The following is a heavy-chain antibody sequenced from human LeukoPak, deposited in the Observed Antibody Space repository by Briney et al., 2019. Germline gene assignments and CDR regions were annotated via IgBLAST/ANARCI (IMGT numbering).Heavy chain of an antibody. D-gene: IGHD1-20*01. CDR2: IIPIFGTA. V-gene: IGHV1-69*13. J-gene: IGHJ6*02. CDR1: GGTFSGYA. CDR3: ARGRYNWSLHYYYGMDV. Sequence: RGASVKVSCKASGGTFSGYAISWVRQAPGQGLEWMGGIIPIFGTANYAQKFQGRVTITADESTSTAYMELSSLRSEDTAVYYCARGRYNWSLHYYYGMDVWGQGTTVTVSS.